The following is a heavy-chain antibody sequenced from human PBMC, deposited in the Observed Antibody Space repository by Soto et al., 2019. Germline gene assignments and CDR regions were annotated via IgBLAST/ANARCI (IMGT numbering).Heavy chain of an antibody. Sequence: GESLKISCKGSGYSFTTYWIGCVRQMPGKGLEWMGIIYPGDSNTRYSPSFQGQVTISADKSISIAYLQWNSLKASDTDMYYCARRSRSYMANTDVWGQGTTVTVSS. J-gene: IGHJ6*02. D-gene: IGHD1-1*01. V-gene: IGHV5-51*01. CDR1: GYSFTTYW. CDR3: ARRSRSYMANTDV. CDR2: IYPGDSNT.